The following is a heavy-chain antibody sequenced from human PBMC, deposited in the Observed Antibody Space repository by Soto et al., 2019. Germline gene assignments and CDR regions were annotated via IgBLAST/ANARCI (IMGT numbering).Heavy chain of an antibody. V-gene: IGHV4-30-4*01. J-gene: IGHJ4*02. CDR1: GGSISSGDYY. CDR2: IYYSGST. Sequence: PSETLSLTCTVSGGSISSGDYYWSWIRQPPGKGLEWIGYIYYSGSTYYNPSLKSRVTISVDTSKNQFSLKLSSVTAADTAVYYCARGSYYYDSSGYSGWGQGTLVTVSS. CDR3: ARGSYYYDSSGYSG. D-gene: IGHD3-22*01.